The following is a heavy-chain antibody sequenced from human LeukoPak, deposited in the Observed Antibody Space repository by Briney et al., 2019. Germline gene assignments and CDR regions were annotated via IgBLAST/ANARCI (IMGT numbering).Heavy chain of an antibody. Sequence: GESLRLSCAAYGFTLSSYAMGWVRQAPGKGLEWVSAIIGSGSSTYYADSVKGRITIARDKSTNTQYRQMNTRSAEDWAVYYRPKVLEWEWGLTSAFEIWGGGRKVTVSS. CDR1: GFTLSSYA. CDR3: PKVLEWEWGLTSAFEI. CDR2: IIGSGSST. V-gene: IGHV3-23*01. D-gene: IGHD1-26*01. J-gene: IGHJ3*02.